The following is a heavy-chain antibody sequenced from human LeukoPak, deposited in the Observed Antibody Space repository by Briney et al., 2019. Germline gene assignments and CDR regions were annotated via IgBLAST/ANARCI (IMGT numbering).Heavy chain of an antibody. Sequence: KPGESLKISCKGSGYSFTSYWIGWVRQIPGKGLEWMGIIYPGDSDTRYSPSFQGQVTISADKSISTAYLQWSSLKASDTAMYYCARGMATKDYYYGMDVWGQGTTVTVSS. CDR1: GYSFTSYW. V-gene: IGHV5-51*01. CDR3: ARGMATKDYYYGMDV. D-gene: IGHD5-12*01. CDR2: IYPGDSDT. J-gene: IGHJ6*02.